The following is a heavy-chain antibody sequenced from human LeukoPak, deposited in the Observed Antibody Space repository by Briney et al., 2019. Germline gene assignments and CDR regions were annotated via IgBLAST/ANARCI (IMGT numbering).Heavy chain of an antibody. CDR3: AKVTFEGVDP. J-gene: IGHJ5*02. CDR1: GFTFSSYV. Sequence: GGTLRLSCAASGFTFSSYVMSWVRQAPGKGLEWVSGISGSGGRTYYADSVKGRFTISRDNSKNTLYLQMNSLRAEDMALYYCAKVTFEGVDPWGQGTLVTVSS. V-gene: IGHV3-23*01. D-gene: IGHD2/OR15-2a*01. CDR2: ISGSGGRT.